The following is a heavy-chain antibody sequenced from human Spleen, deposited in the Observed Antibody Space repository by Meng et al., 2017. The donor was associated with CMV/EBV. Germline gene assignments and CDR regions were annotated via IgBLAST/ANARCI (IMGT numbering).Heavy chain of an antibody. D-gene: IGHD5-12*01. CDR1: GFSFSSYS. J-gene: IGHJ5*02. CDR3: AREGGLAVATNWFDP. V-gene: IGHV3-21*01. CDR2: ISDTSSYK. Sequence: GGSLRLSCAASGFSFSSYSMNWVRQAPGKGLEWVSSISDTSSYKYYADSVKGRFTISRDKSKNTLYLQMNSLRAEDTAVYYCAREGGLAVATNWFDPWGQGTLVTVSS.